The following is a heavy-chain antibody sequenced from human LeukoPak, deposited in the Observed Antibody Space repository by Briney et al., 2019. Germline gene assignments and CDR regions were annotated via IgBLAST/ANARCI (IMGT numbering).Heavy chain of an antibody. CDR2: IRSSGST. J-gene: IGHJ4*02. CDR1: GGSISGSISGTY. D-gene: IGHD3-10*01. Sequence: SETLSLTCTVSGGSISGSISGTYWSWVRQPAGKGLEWIGRIRSSGSTKYNPSLKSRVTMSVDTSKNQLFLRLTSVTAADTALYYCARGSQNYYNPFDNWGQGTLVTVSS. CDR3: ARGSQNYYNPFDN. V-gene: IGHV4-4*07.